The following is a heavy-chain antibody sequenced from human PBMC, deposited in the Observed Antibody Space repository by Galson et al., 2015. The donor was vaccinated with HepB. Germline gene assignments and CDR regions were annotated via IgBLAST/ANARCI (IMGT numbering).Heavy chain of an antibody. CDR1: GYTFTGYH. V-gene: IGHV1-2*06. CDR3: AREKGGVNYYGSGSPDY. D-gene: IGHD3-10*01. CDR2: INPNSGGT. Sequence: SVKVSCKASGYTFTGYHMHWVRQAPGQGLEWMGRINPNSGGTNYAQKFQGRVTMTRDTSISTAYMELSRLRSDDTAVYYCAREKGGVNYYGSGSPDYWGQGTLVTVSS. J-gene: IGHJ4*02.